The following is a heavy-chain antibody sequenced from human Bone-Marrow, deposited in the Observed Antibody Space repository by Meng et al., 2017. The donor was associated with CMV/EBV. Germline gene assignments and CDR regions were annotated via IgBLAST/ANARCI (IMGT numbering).Heavy chain of an antibody. V-gene: IGHV3-74*01. D-gene: IGHD1-14*01. J-gene: IGHJ4*02. CDR1: GFTFSSYW. CDR3: ARSQYKSASDY. Sequence: ETLSLTCAASGFTFSSYWMHWVRQAAGKGLVWVSRINSDGSTTIYADSVKGRFTISRDNAKNTLHLQMNGLRDEDTAVYYCARSQYKSASDYWGRGALVTVSS. CDR2: INSDGSTT.